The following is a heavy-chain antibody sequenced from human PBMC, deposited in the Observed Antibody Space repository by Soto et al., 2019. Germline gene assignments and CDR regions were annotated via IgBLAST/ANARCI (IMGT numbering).Heavy chain of an antibody. V-gene: IGHV3-30*18. D-gene: IGHD6-13*01. CDR1: GFSFSSYG. CDR2: ISYDGSNK. CDR3: AKAMPEIAAIEY. Sequence: GGSLRLSCAASGFSFSSYGMHWVRQAPGKGLEWVAVISYDGSNKYYADSVKGRFTISRDNSKNTLYLQMNSLRAEDTAVYYCAKAMPEIAAIEYWGQGTLVTV. J-gene: IGHJ4*02.